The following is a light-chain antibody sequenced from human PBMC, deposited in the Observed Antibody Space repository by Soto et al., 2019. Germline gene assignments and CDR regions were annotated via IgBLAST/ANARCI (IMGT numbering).Light chain of an antibody. CDR3: QAWDSSTASYV. CDR1: NLGDKY. J-gene: IGLJ1*01. V-gene: IGLV3-1*01. CDR2: QDS. Sequence: YELTQPPSVSVSPGHTASITCSGDNLGDKYACWYQQKPGQSPVLVIYQDSKRPSGIPERFSGSNSGNTATLTISGTQAMDEADYYCQAWDSSTASYVFGTGTKLTVL.